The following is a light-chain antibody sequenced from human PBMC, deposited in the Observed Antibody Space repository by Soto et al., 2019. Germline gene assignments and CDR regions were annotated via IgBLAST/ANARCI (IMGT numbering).Light chain of an antibody. CDR1: QSAGNF. J-gene: IGKJ2*01. CDR3: QQYSMSPLT. CDR2: GAS. V-gene: IGKV3-20*01. Sequence: EIVMTQSPATLSVSPGETASLSCRASQSAGNFLAWYQQKPGQAPRLLIYGASSRTTGIPDRFSGSGSGTDFTLTISRLEPEDFAVYFCQQYSMSPLTFGQGTKLEIK.